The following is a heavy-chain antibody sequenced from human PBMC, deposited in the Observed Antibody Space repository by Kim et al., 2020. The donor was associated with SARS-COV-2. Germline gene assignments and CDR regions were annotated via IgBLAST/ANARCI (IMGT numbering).Heavy chain of an antibody. Sequence: GGSLRLSCAASGFPFSSYDMHWVRQATGKGLEWVSAIGTAGDTYYPGSVKGRFTISRENAKNSLYLQMNSLRAGDKAVFYCARAAFVVLPAAYLRYYYY. CDR3: ARAAFVVLPAAYLRYYYY. V-gene: IGHV3-13*01. CDR1: GFPFSSYD. J-gene: IGHJ6*01. D-gene: IGHD2-2*01. CDR2: IGTAGDT.